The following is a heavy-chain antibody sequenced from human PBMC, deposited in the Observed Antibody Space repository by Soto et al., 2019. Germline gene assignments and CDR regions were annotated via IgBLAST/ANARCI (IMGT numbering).Heavy chain of an antibody. V-gene: IGHV3-64*01. CDR2: INNNGGST. CDR3: ARVKGVAVARGAFDV. Sequence: EVQLVESGGGWVQPGGSLRLSCAASRFTFNNYAMSWVRQAPGKGLEYVSTINNNGGSTSYANSVKGRFTISRDNSKNTLYLQMGSLRPEDMAVYYCARVKGVAVARGAFDVWGQGTMVTVSS. J-gene: IGHJ3*01. CDR1: RFTFNNYA. D-gene: IGHD6-19*01.